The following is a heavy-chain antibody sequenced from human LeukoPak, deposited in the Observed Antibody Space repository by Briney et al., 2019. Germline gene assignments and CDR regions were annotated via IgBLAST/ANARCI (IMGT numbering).Heavy chain of an antibody. J-gene: IGHJ4*02. CDR1: GGSISSYY. D-gene: IGHD4-17*01. CDR2: IYYSGST. CDR3: AGGGYGAQQGFDY. Sequence: SETLSLTCTVSGGSISSYYWSWIRQPPGKGLEWIGYIYYSGSTNYNPSLKSRVTISVDTSKNQFFLKLNSMTAADTAVYYCAGGGYGAQQGFDYWGQGTLVTVSS. V-gene: IGHV4-59*01.